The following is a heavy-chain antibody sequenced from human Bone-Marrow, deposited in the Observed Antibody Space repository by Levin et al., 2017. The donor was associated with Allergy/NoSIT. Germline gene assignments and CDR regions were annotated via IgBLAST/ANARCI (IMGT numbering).Heavy chain of an antibody. J-gene: IGHJ6*03. V-gene: IGHV3-48*03. Sequence: GESLKISCAASGFTFSSYEMNWVRQAPGKGLEWVSYISSSGSTIYYADSVKGRFTISRDNAKNSLYLQMNSLRAEDTAVYYCARDNGQWLVGYYMDVWGKGTTVTVSS. CDR1: GFTFSSYE. D-gene: IGHD6-19*01. CDR2: ISSSGSTI. CDR3: ARDNGQWLVGYYMDV.